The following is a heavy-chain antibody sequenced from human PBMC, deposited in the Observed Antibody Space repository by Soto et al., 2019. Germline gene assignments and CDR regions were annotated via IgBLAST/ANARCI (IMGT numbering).Heavy chain of an antibody. Sequence: QVQLVQSGAEVKKPESSVKVSCKAPGGTFSTYAISWVRQAPGQGLEWMGGIIPIFGTANYGQRFQDKVTITAYNSKNTVYMEQSSLKSEDTAVYFCARGIQQWLRRLNNGYSDWGQGTLVTVSS. D-gene: IGHD5-12*01. J-gene: IGHJ4*02. V-gene: IGHV1-69*14. CDR1: GGTFSTYA. CDR3: ARGIQQWLRRLNNGYSD. CDR2: IIPIFGTA.